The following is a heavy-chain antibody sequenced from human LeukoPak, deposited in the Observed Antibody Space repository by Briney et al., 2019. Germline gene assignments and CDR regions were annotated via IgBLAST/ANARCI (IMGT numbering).Heavy chain of an antibody. CDR1: GFTFSSYG. Sequence: PGGSLRLSCVASGFTFSSYGMHWVRQAPGKGLEWVAVPSFEGSNKNYADSVKGRFTISRDNSKNTLYLQMNSLRAEDTAVYYCANNGRGGWYDYYYGMDVWGKGTTVTVSS. V-gene: IGHV3-30*18. D-gene: IGHD6-19*01. CDR2: PSFEGSNK. J-gene: IGHJ6*04. CDR3: ANNGRGGWYDYYYGMDV.